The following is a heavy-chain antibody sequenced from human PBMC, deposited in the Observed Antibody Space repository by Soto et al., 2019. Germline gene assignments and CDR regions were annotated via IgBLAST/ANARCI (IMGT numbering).Heavy chain of an antibody. J-gene: IGHJ5*02. V-gene: IGHV3-74*01. CDR2: ISSGGTYT. CDR3: ARTFVDGMAGFGP. Sequence: EVQLVESGGGLVQPGGSLRLSCAASGFTLSTYWMHWVRQVPGKGLVWVSRISSGGTYTNYADSVKGRFTISRESARNTLFLQMNYLTGEDTAVYYCARTFVDGMAGFGPWGQGTLVTVSS. D-gene: IGHD6-19*01. CDR1: GFTLSTYW.